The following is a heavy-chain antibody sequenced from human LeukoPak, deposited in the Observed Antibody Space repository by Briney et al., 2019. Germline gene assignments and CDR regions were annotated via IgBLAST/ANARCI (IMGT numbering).Heavy chain of an antibody. Sequence: GGSLRLSCSASGFTFRKYSMHWVRQGPGKGLEYVSAISSNGHTYYADSVKGRFTISRDNSKSTLYLQMSSLRPEDTAVYYCVKDNREEDWFDPWGQGTLVTVSS. CDR2: ISSNGHT. CDR1: GFTFRKYS. J-gene: IGHJ5*02. V-gene: IGHV3-64D*09. D-gene: IGHD2/OR15-2a*01. CDR3: VKDNREEDWFDP.